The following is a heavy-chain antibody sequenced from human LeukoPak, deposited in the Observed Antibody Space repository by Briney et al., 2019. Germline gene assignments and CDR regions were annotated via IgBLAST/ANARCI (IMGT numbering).Heavy chain of an antibody. V-gene: IGHV4-39*07. Sequence: SETLSLTCTVSVGSISSSSYYWGWIRQPPGKGLEWIGSISYDGSTYYNPSLKSRVTVSIDTSKKQFSLKLSSVTAADTAVYYCARESFLVVRGVKVYYYGMDVWGQGTTVTVSS. D-gene: IGHD3-10*01. CDR3: ARESFLVVRGVKVYYYGMDV. CDR1: VGSISSSSYY. J-gene: IGHJ6*02. CDR2: ISYDGST.